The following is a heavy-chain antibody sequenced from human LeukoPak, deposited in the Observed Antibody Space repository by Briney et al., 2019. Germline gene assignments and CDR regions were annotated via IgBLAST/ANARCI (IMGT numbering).Heavy chain of an antibody. V-gene: IGHV1-2*02. D-gene: IGHD3-10*01. J-gene: IGHJ5*02. CDR3: AREGGVGSGSYWFDP. CDR1: GYTFTGYY. CDR2: INPNSGGT. Sequence: GASVKVSCKASGYTFTGYYMHWVRQAPGQGLEWMGWINPNSGGTNYAQKFQGTVTMTRDTSISTAYMELSRLRSDDTAVYYCAREGGVGSGSYWFDPWGQGTLVTVSS.